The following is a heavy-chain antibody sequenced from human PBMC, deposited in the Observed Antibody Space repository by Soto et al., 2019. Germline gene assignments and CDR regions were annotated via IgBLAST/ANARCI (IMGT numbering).Heavy chain of an antibody. CDR2: ISGSGGST. V-gene: IGHV3-23*01. Sequence: GGSLRLSCAASGITFSSYAMSWVRQAPGKGLEWVSAISGSGGSTYYADSVKGRFTISRDNSKNTLYLQMNSLRAEDTAVYYCAKAASHYDILTGYYPYYYYGMDVWGQGTTVTVSS. D-gene: IGHD3-9*01. CDR1: GITFSSYA. J-gene: IGHJ6*02. CDR3: AKAASHYDILTGYYPYYYYGMDV.